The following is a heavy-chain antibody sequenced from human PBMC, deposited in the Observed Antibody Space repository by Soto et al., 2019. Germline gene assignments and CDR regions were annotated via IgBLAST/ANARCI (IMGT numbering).Heavy chain of an antibody. V-gene: IGHV4-4*07. D-gene: IGHD3-16*01. J-gene: IGHJ6*02. CDR2: INTDGLS. CDR1: GVSITSYY. CDR3: ARGNPFNYAGFDV. Sequence: SETLSLTCSVSGVSITSYYWSWIRQSAGGGLEWMGRINTDGLSTYSPSFKSRLTMSLDTSKNQVSLRLISVTAADTAIYYCARGNPFNYAGFDVWGQGTTVTVSS.